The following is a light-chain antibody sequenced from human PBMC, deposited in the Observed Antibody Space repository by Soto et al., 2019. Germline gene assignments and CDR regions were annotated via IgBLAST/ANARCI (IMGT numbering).Light chain of an antibody. J-gene: IGLJ2*01. V-gene: IGLV2-14*01. CDR1: NSDVGGYNY. Sequence: QSVLTQPASVSGSPGQSITISCTGTNSDVGGYNYVSWYQQHPGKAPKLLIYDVSNRPSGVSNRFSGSKSGNTASLTISGLQAEDEADYYCSSYTSTFTLVVFGGGTQLTVL. CDR3: SSYTSTFTLVV. CDR2: DVS.